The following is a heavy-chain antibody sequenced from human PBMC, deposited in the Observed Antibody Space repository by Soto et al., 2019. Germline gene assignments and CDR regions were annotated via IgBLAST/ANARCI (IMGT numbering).Heavy chain of an antibody. Sequence: GGSLRLSCAASGFTFDNYGMHWVRQAPGKGLEWVAVIWYDGSNKYYADSVKGRFTISRDNSKNTLYLQMNSLRAEDTAVYYCARVFSRTRWELPDYWGQGTLVTVSS. D-gene: IGHD1-26*01. CDR3: ARVFSRTRWELPDY. CDR1: GFTFDNYG. V-gene: IGHV3-33*01. CDR2: IWYDGSNK. J-gene: IGHJ4*02.